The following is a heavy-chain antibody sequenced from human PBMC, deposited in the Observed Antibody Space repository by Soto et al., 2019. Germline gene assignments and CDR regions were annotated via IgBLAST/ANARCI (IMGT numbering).Heavy chain of an antibody. J-gene: IGHJ5*02. D-gene: IGHD2-15*01. CDR2: INHSGST. V-gene: IGHV4-34*01. CDR1: GGSFSGYY. CDR3: ARGPPRRYCSGGSCFGHWFDP. Sequence: SETLSLTCAVYGGSFSGYYWSWIRQPPGKGLEWIGEINHSGSTNYNPSLKSRVTISVDTSKNQFSLKLSSVIAADTAVYYCARGPPRRYCSGGSCFGHWFDPWGQGTLVTVSS.